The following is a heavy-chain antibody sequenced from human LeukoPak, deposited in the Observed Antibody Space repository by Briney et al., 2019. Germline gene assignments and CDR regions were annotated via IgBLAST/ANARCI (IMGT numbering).Heavy chain of an antibody. CDR3: AGHKFDLAYYYYYGMDV. J-gene: IGHJ6*02. CDR1: GGSISSYY. Sequence: SETLSLTCTVSGGSISSYYWSWIRQPPGKGLEWIGYIYYSGSTNYNPSLKSRVTISVDTSKNQFSLKLSSVTAADTAVYYCAGHKFDLAYYYYYGMDVWGQGTTVTVSS. V-gene: IGHV4-59*08. CDR2: IYYSGST.